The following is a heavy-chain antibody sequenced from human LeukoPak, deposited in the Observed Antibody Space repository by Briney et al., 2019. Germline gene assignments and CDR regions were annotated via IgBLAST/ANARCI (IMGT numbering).Heavy chain of an antibody. CDR2: IQYDGSNE. CDR3: ARGGSYLSAFDI. D-gene: IGHD1-26*01. CDR1: RFTFSSYG. Sequence: TGGSLRLSCAASRFTFSSYGMHWVRQAPGKGLEWVAYIQYDGSNEQYADSVKGRFTISRDNSKNTLYLQMNSLRAEDTAVYYCARGGSYLSAFDIWGQGTMVTVSS. V-gene: IGHV3-30*02. J-gene: IGHJ3*02.